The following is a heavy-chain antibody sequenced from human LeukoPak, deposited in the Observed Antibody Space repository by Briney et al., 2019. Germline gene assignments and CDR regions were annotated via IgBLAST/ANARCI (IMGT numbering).Heavy chain of an antibody. D-gene: IGHD2-15*01. CDR3: ARGRGYCSGGSCYQIASYYFDY. CDR2: IIPIFGTA. Sequence: SVMVSCKASGGTFSSYAISWVRQAPGQGLEWMGGIIPIFGTANYAQKFQGRVTITADESTSTAYMELSSLRSEDTAVYYCARGRGYCSGGSCYQIASYYFDYWGQGTLVTVSS. J-gene: IGHJ4*02. CDR1: GGTFSSYA. V-gene: IGHV1-69*13.